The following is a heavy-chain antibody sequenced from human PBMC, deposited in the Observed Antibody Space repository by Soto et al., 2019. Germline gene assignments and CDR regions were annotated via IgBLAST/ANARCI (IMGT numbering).Heavy chain of an antibody. CDR3: ARDHRYDSSGYYSGSELFDY. Sequence: SVKVSCKASGGTFSSYAISWVRQAPGQGLEWMGGIIPIFGTANYAQKFQGRVTITADESTSTAYMELSSLRSEDTAVYYCARDHRYDSSGYYSGSELFDYWGQGTLVTVSS. CDR1: GGTFSSYA. D-gene: IGHD3-22*01. J-gene: IGHJ4*02. CDR2: IIPIFGTA. V-gene: IGHV1-69*13.